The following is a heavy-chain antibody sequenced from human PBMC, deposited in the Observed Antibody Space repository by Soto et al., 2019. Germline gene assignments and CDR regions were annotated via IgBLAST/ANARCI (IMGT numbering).Heavy chain of an antibody. CDR3: ARGMTPPGAPAWYYFDS. D-gene: IGHD2-8*02. CDR2: FSLSGTT. J-gene: IGHJ4*02. CDR1: GASITGSSY. Sequence: QVQLQASGPGLMKPSETLSLTCTVSGASITGSSYWSWIRQPAGKGLEWIGRFSLSGTTSYNPSLRSRVTMSADVSKNQFSLRLTSVTAADTALYYCARGMTPPGAPAWYYFDSWGQGTLVTVSS. V-gene: IGHV4-4*07.